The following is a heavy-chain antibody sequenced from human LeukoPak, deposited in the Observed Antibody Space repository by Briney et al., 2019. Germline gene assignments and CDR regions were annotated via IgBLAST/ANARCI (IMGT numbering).Heavy chain of an antibody. CDR3: ARVKEDIVVVPAAFDI. D-gene: IGHD2-2*01. J-gene: IGHJ3*02. CDR1: GGSISSGDYY. Sequence: SETLSLTCTVSGGSISSGDYYWSWIRQPPGKGLEWIGYIYYSGSTYYNPSLKSRVTISVDTSKNQFSLKLSSVTAADTAVYYCARVKEDIVVVPAAFDIWGQGTMVTVSS. V-gene: IGHV4-30-4*08. CDR2: IYYSGST.